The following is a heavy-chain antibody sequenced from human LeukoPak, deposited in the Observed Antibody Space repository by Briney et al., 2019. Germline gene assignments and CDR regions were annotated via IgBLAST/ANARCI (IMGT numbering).Heavy chain of an antibody. D-gene: IGHD7-27*01. V-gene: IGHV3-73*01. J-gene: IGHJ5*02. Sequence: PGGSLRHSCAASGFNFIGSAMHWVRQASGKGLEWVGHIRSRANKYTTVYTASVKGRFTISRDDSKNMAYLQMDSLRAEDTAVYYCTSAETGDVDHWGQGTLVTVSS. CDR1: GFNFIGSA. CDR2: IRSRANKYTT. CDR3: TSAETGDVDH.